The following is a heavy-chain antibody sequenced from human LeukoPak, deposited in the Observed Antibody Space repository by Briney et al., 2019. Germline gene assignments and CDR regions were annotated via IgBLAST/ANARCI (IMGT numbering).Heavy chain of an antibody. J-gene: IGHJ4*02. Sequence: PGRSLRLSCAASGFTFSNSGMHWVRQAPGKGLEWVAVISYDGSRIYYADSVKGRFTVSRDNSKSTLNLQMNSLRAEDTAVYYCVKDRSSSWSFDYWGQGTLVTVSS. CDR3: VKDRSSSWSFDY. CDR1: GFTFSNSG. V-gene: IGHV3-30*18. CDR2: ISYDGSRI. D-gene: IGHD6-13*01.